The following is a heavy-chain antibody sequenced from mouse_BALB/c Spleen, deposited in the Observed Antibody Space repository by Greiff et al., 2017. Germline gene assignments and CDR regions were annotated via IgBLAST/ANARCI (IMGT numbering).Heavy chain of an antibody. V-gene: IGHV3-2*02. CDR1: GYSITSDYA. D-gene: IGHD2-1*01. CDR3: ARSIYYGNWGYFDV. CDR2: ISYSGST. Sequence: VQLQESGPGLVKPSQSLSLTCTVTGYSITSDYAWNWIRQFPGNKLEWMGYISYSGSTSYNPSLKSRISITRDTSKNQFFLQLNSVTTEDTATYYCARSIYYGNWGYFDVWGAGTTVTVSS. J-gene: IGHJ1*01.